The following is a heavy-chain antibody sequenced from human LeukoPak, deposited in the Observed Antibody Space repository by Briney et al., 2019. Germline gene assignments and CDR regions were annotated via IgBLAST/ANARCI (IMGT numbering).Heavy chain of an antibody. D-gene: IGHD5-12*01. J-gene: IGHJ6*03. Sequence: PSETLSLTCTVSGGSISSSYWSWIRQPPGKGLEWIGYIYYSGSTNYNPSLKGRVTISVDTSKNQFSLKLSSVTAADTAVYYCAREETSGYDYYYYMDVWGKGTTVTVSS. CDR2: IYYSGST. CDR1: GGSISSSY. V-gene: IGHV4-59*01. CDR3: AREETSGYDYYYYMDV.